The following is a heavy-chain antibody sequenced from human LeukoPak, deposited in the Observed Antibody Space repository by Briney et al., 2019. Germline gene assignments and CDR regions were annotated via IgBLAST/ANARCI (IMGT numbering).Heavy chain of an antibody. J-gene: IGHJ4*02. CDR2: INPNSGGT. CDR3: ARKSNTSSGWFAFDY. D-gene: IGHD6-19*01. V-gene: IGHV1-2*02. Sequence: ASVKVSCKASGYTFTGYYMHWVRQAPGKGLEWMGWINPNSGGTNYAQKFQGRVTMTRDTSISTAYMELSSLRSEDTAVYYCARKSNTSSGWFAFDYWGQGTLVTVSS. CDR1: GYTFTGYY.